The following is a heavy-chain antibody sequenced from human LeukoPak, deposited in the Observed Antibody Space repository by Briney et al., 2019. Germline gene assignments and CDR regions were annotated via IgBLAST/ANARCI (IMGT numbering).Heavy chain of an antibody. CDR2: VSSIGSA. Sequence: SETLSLTCGVSDDSFSGYYWSWIRQSPGKALEYIGEVSSIGSANYSPALESRVLMSADTSKNQATLKLTSVTAADTGVYCARVAMTGYYDHWYFDLWGRGIPVSVSS. CDR3: ARVAMTGYYDHWYFDL. D-gene: IGHD3-9*01. J-gene: IGHJ2*01. V-gene: IGHV4-34*01. CDR1: DDSFSGYY.